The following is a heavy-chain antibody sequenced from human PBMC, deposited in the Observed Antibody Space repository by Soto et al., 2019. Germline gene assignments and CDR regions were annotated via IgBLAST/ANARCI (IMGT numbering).Heavy chain of an antibody. D-gene: IGHD3-16*02. J-gene: IGHJ5*02. V-gene: IGHV3-15*01. CDR3: TRDGTITFGGVLVPNWFDP. Sequence: VQLVESGGGLVKPGGSLRLSCAASGFTFINAWMSWVRQAPGKGLEWVGRIKSKTAGGTTDYAAPVKGRFTISRDDSKNTLYLQMNSLKTEDTAVYYCTRDGTITFGGVLVPNWFDPWGQGTLVTVSS. CDR2: IKSKTAGGTT. CDR1: GFTFINAW.